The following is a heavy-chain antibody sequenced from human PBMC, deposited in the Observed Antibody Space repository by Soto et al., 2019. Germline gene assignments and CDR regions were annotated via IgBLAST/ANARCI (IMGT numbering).Heavy chain of an antibody. V-gene: IGHV3-30-3*01. J-gene: IGHJ5*02. Sequence: LRLSCAASGFTFSSYAMHWVRQAPGKGLEWVAVISYDGSNKYYADSVKGRFTISRDNSKNTLYLQMNSLRAEDTAVYCCARVSGAAGPKAMRKGNNWFDPWGQGTLVTVSS. CDR1: GFTFSSYA. CDR3: ARVSGAAGPKAMRKGNNWFDP. CDR2: ISYDGSNK. D-gene: IGHD6-13*01.